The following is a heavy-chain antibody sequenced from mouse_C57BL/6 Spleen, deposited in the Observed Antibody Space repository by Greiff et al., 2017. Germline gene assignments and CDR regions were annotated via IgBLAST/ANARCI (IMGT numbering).Heavy chain of an antibody. D-gene: IGHD2-12*01. CDR3: ALYSPTAFDY. Sequence: LQESGAELARPGASVKLSCKASGYTFTSYGISWVKQRTGQGLEWIGEIYPRSGNTYYNEKFKGKATLTADKSSSTAYMELRSLTSEDSAVYFCALYSPTAFDYWGQGTTLTVSS. V-gene: IGHV1-81*01. CDR1: GYTFTSYG. CDR2: IYPRSGNT. J-gene: IGHJ2*01.